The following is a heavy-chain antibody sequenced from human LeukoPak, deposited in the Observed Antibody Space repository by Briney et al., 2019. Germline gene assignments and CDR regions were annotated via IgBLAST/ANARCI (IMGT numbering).Heavy chain of an antibody. J-gene: IGHJ4*02. Sequence: GSLRLSCAASGFTVSSNYMRWVRQAPGKGLEWVSVIYSGGSTYYADSVKGRFTISRDNSKNTLYLQMNSLRAEDTAVYYCARVGSSWYSYYFDYWGQGTLVTVSS. CDR2: IYSGGST. V-gene: IGHV3-66*01. CDR1: GFTVSSNY. CDR3: ARVGSSWYSYYFDY. D-gene: IGHD6-13*01.